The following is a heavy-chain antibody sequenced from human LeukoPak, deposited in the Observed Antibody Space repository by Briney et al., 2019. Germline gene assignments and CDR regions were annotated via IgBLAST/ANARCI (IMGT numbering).Heavy chain of an antibody. Sequence: SETLSLTCTVSGGSISSYYWSWIRQPPGKGLEWIGYLYNTGSTNYNPSLKSRVTISVGTSKDQFSLKVTSVTAADTAVYFCARIWFGLRRLYYFDYWGQGTLVSVSS. J-gene: IGHJ4*02. CDR3: ARIWFGLRRLYYFDY. CDR1: GGSISSYY. CDR2: LYNTGST. D-gene: IGHD3-10*01. V-gene: IGHV4-59*01.